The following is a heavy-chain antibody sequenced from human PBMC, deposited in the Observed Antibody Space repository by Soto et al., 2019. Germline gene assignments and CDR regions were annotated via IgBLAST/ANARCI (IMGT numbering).Heavy chain of an antibody. CDR3: ARDLTPRPFDY. V-gene: IGHV3-7*01. CDR1: GFTFSSCW. Sequence: GGSLRLSCVASGFTFSSCWMHWVRQAPGKGLEWVANIKQDGSEKYFVDSVKGRFTISRDNAKNSLYLQMNSLRVEDTAVYYCARDLTPRPFDYWGQGTLVTVSS. CDR2: IKQDGSEK. J-gene: IGHJ4*02.